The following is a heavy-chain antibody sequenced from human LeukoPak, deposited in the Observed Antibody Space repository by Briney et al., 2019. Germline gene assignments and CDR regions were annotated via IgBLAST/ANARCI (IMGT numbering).Heavy chain of an antibody. J-gene: IGHJ6*02. CDR3: ARGPGGSYSYYYYGMDV. CDR2: ISAYNGNT. D-gene: IGHD1-26*01. Sequence: GASVKVSCKASGYTFTSYGISWVRQAPGQGLEWMGWISAYNGNTNYAQKFQGRVTMTRDTSISTAYMELSRLRSDDTAVYYCARGPGGSYSYYYYGMDVWGQGTTVTASS. CDR1: GYTFTSYG. V-gene: IGHV1-18*01.